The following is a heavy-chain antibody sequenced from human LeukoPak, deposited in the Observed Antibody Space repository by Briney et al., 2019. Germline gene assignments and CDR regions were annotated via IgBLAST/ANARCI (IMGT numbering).Heavy chain of an antibody. CDR3: ARVEIGIAVAATGDY. CDR2: ISSSGSTI. CDR1: GFTFSSYE. V-gene: IGHV3-48*03. J-gene: IGHJ4*02. Sequence: PGGSLRLSCAASGFTFSSYEMNWVRQAPGKGLEWVSYISSSGSTIYYADSVKGRFTISRDNAKNSLYLQMNSLRAEDTAVYYCARVEIGIAVAATGDYWGQGTPVTVSS. D-gene: IGHD6-19*01.